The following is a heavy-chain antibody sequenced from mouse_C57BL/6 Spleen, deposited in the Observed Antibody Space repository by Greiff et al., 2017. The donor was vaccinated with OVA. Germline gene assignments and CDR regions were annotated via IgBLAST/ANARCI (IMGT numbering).Heavy chain of an antibody. D-gene: IGHD1-1*01. CDR1: GYTFTSYW. Sequence: QVQLQQSGAELVKPGASVKMSCKASGYTFTSYWITWVKQRPGQGLEWIGDIYPGSGSTNYNEKFKSKATLTVDTSSSTAYMQLSSLTSEDSAVYYCARERVLTTVVATDWYFDVWGTGTTVTVSS. CDR2: IYPGSGST. J-gene: IGHJ1*03. CDR3: ARERVLTTVVATDWYFDV. V-gene: IGHV1-55*01.